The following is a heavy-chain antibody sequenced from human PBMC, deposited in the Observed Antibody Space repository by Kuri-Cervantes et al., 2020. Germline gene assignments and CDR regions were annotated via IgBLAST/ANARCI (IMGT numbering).Heavy chain of an antibody. CDR3: ASPVYSRPGAFDI. J-gene: IGHJ3*02. Sequence: ESLKISCTVSGGYISSYYWSWVRQPPGKGLEWVGYIYYSGSTNYQPSLKRRVTISVDTSKNQFSLRLSSVTAADTAVYYCASPVYSRPGAFDIWGQGTMVTVSS. CDR1: GGYISSYY. V-gene: IGHV4-59*01. D-gene: IGHD1-26*01. CDR2: IYYSGST.